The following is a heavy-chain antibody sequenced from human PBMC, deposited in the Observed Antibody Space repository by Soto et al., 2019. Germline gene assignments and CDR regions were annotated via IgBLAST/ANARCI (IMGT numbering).Heavy chain of an antibody. CDR3: ARGRVGSGSYLSTNWFDP. V-gene: IGHV4-30-4*01. CDR2: IYHSGST. Sequence: RQAPGKGLEWIGYIYHSGSTHYNPSLKSRVTISVDMSKNQFSLKLSSVTAADTAVYYCARGRVGSGSYLSTNWFDPWGQGTLVTVSS. J-gene: IGHJ5*02. D-gene: IGHD3-10*01.